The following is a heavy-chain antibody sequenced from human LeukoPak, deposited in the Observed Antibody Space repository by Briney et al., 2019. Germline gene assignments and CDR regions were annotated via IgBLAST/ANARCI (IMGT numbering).Heavy chain of an antibody. CDR2: IYYNGNT. Sequence: SGTLSLTCTVSGASISSSYWSWVRQPPGKRLEWIGFIYYNGNTNSNPSLKSRVTVSVDTSKNQFSLKMTSVTAADTAVYYCVRGNYDNRGYSNAFDIWGQGAMVTVSS. V-gene: IGHV4-59*01. J-gene: IGHJ3*02. CDR1: GASISSSY. CDR3: VRGNYDNRGYSNAFDI. D-gene: IGHD3-22*01.